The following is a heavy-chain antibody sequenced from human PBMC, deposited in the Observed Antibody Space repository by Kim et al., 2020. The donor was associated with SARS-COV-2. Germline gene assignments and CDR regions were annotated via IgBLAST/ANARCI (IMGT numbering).Heavy chain of an antibody. D-gene: IGHD5-18*01. CDR1: GGTFSSYA. Sequence: SVKVSCKASGGTFSSYAISWVRQAPGQGLEWMGGIIPIFGTANYAQKFQGRVTITADESTSTAYMELSSLRSEDTAVYYCARDSGEERRYGITKGYFDYWGQGTLVTVSS. CDR2: IIPIFGTA. CDR3: ARDSGEERRYGITKGYFDY. J-gene: IGHJ4*02. V-gene: IGHV1-69*13.